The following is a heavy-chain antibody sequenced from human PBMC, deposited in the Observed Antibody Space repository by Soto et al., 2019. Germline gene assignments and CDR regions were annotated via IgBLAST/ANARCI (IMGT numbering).Heavy chain of an antibody. Sequence: QPGGSLRLSCAASGFTFSSYSMNWVRQAPGKGLEWVSYISSSSSTIYYADSVKGRFTISRDNAKNSLYLQMNSLRAEDTAVYYCAREGRGFGELSYYYYYMDVWGKGTTVTVSS. CDR2: ISSSSSTI. CDR1: GFTFSSYS. J-gene: IGHJ6*03. V-gene: IGHV3-48*01. D-gene: IGHD3-10*01. CDR3: AREGRGFGELSYYYYYMDV.